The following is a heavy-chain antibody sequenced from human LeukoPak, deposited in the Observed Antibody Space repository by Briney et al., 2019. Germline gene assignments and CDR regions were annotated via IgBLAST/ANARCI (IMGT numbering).Heavy chain of an antibody. CDR1: GFTFSSYS. J-gene: IGHJ4*02. D-gene: IGHD5-18*01. Sequence: PGGSLRLSCAASGFTFSSYSMSWVRQAPGKGLEWVGRIKSKTDGWTTDYAAPVKGRFTISRDDSKNTLYLQMNSLKTEDTAVYYCTTSQGYSYGGYYFDYWGQGTLVTVSS. CDR3: TTSQGYSYGGYYFDY. V-gene: IGHV3-15*01. CDR2: IKSKTDGWTT.